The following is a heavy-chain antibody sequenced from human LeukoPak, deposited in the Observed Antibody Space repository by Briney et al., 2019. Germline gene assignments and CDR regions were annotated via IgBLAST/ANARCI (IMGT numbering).Heavy chain of an antibody. CDR2: VYYSGST. V-gene: IGHV4-59*08. CDR3: VRHTWFGTRHWFDP. D-gene: IGHD3-10*01. J-gene: IGHJ5*02. CDR1: VDSITTYY. Sequence: TSETLSLTCTFSVDSITTYYWSWIRQPPGKGLEWIGYVYYSGSTNYNSSLKSRVTMSMDTPKNQFSLELTSVTAADTAVYYCVRHTWFGTRHWFDPWGQGTLVTVSS.